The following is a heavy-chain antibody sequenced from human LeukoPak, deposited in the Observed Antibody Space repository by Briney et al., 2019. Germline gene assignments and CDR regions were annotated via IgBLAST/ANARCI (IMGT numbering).Heavy chain of an antibody. CDR3: ASTRRGDSSGYYYFDY. J-gene: IGHJ4*02. V-gene: IGHV4-39*01. CDR2: IYYSGST. Sequence: PSETLSLTCAVSGGSIGSYYWGWIRQPPGKGLEWIGSIYYSGSTYYNPSLKSRVTISVDTSKNQFSLKLSSVTAADTAVYYCASTRRGDSSGYYYFDYWGQGTLVTVSS. D-gene: IGHD3-22*01. CDR1: GGSIGSYY.